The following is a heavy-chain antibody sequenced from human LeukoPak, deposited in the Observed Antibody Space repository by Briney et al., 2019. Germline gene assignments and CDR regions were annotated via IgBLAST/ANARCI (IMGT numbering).Heavy chain of an antibody. CDR2: INHSGST. V-gene: IGHV4-34*01. CDR1: GGSFSDYY. Sequence: SETLSLTCAVYGGSFSDYYWSWVRQPPGKGLEWIGEINHSGSTNYNPSLKSRVTISVDTSKNQYSLKLSSVTAADTAVYYCAGSIAARLDYWGQGTLVTVSS. D-gene: IGHD6-6*01. CDR3: AGSIAARLDY. J-gene: IGHJ4*02.